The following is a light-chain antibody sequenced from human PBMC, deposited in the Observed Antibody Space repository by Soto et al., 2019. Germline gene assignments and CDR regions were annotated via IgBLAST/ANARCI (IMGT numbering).Light chain of an antibody. Sequence: EIGLTPSPGTLSLSPGERATLSCRTSHSINRSYLAWYQQKPGQHPRLSIYGASSRLTGIPARFSGSGYGTDFTLTISRLEPEDFAGDSCQHYGSSPPWPFGQGTKLEIK. V-gene: IGKV3-20*01. J-gene: IGKJ1*01. CDR3: QHYGSSPPWP. CDR2: GAS. CDR1: HSINRSY.